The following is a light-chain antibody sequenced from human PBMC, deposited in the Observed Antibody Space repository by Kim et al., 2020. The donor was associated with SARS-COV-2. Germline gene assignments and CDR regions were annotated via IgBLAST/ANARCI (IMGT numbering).Light chain of an antibody. CDR1: NIGSKN. J-gene: IGLJ2*01. CDR2: RDG. Sequence: SYELTQPLSVSVALGQTARITCGGNNIGSKNVHWYQQKPGQAPVLVIYRDGYRPSGIPERFSGSNSGNTATLTISRAQAGDEADYYCQVWDSSPVIFGGGTQLTVL. V-gene: IGLV3-9*01. CDR3: QVWDSSPVI.